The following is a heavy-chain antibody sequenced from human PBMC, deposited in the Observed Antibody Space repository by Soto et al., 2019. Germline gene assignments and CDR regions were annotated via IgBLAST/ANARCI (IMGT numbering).Heavy chain of an antibody. V-gene: IGHV4-34*01. J-gene: IGHJ4*02. Sequence: ETLSLTCDVYGGSFSGYYWSWIRQPPGKGLEWIGEINHSGSTNYNPSLKSRVTISVDTSKNQFSLKLSSVTAADTAVYYCANSYSYASTRRGYFDYWGQGTLVTVYS. CDR3: ANSYSYASTRRGYFDY. CDR2: INHSGST. CDR1: GGSFSGYY. D-gene: IGHD5-18*01.